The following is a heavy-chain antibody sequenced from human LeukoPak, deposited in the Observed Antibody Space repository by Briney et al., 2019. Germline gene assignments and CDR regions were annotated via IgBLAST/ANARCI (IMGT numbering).Heavy chain of an antibody. V-gene: IGHV3-23*01. CDR3: AKEGRISYGED. D-gene: IGHD5-18*01. CDR1: GFTFSGYA. J-gene: IGHJ4*02. CDR2: VSGSGTRT. Sequence: GGSLRLSCAASGFTFSGYAMSWVRQAPGKGLEWVSAVSGSGTRTYYADSVKGRFTISRDNSKNTLYLQMSSLRAEDTAVYFCAKEGRISYGEDWGQGTLVTVSS.